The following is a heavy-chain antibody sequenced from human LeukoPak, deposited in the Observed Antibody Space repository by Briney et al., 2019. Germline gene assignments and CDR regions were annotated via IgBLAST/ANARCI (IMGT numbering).Heavy chain of an antibody. D-gene: IGHD3-10*01. V-gene: IGHV2-5*02. CDR1: GFSLSTYGVG. J-gene: IGHJ4*02. Sequence: ESGPTLGKPTETLTLTCTFSGFSLSTYGVGVGWIRQPPGKALQWLLFIYWDDDKRYNPSLKSRLPVTKYTSKNQVVLTMTDMDPVHTATYCCAHRGIQKFGGDLGYFNYWGEGILVTVSS. CDR2: IYWDDDK. CDR3: AHRGIQKFGGDLGYFNY.